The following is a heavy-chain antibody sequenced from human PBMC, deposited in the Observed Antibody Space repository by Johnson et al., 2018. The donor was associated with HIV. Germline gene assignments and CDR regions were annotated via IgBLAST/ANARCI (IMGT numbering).Heavy chain of an antibody. D-gene: IGHD5-12*01. Sequence: VQLVESGGGVVQPGRSLRLSCAASGFTFSSYGMHWVRQAPGKGLEWVAVISYDGSNKHYADSVKGRFTISRDNSKNTLYLQMNSLRAEDTAVYYCARDRPSKWLRSNDDAFDIWGQGTMVTVSS. V-gene: IGHV3-30*03. J-gene: IGHJ3*02. CDR1: GFTFSSYG. CDR2: ISYDGSNK. CDR3: ARDRPSKWLRSNDDAFDI.